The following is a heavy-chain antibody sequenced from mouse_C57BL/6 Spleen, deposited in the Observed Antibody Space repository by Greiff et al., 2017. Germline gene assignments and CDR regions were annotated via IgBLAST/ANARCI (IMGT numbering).Heavy chain of an antibody. CDR2: INYDGSST. V-gene: IGHV5-16*01. D-gene: IGHD1-1*01. J-gene: IGHJ2*01. Sequence: EVQVVESEGGLVQPGSSMKLSCTASGFTFSDYYMAWVRQVPEKGLEWVANINYDGSSTYYLDSLKSRFIISRDNAKNILYLQMSSLKSEDTATYYCARGFAYGRYFDYWGQGTTLTVSS. CDR1: GFTFSDYY. CDR3: ARGFAYGRYFDY.